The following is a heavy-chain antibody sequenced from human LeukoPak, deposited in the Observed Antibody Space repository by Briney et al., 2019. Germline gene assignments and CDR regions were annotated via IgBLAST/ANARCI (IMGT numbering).Heavy chain of an antibody. CDR2: ISGSGGST. V-gene: IGHV3-23*01. J-gene: IGHJ6*03. CDR1: GFTFNSYW. Sequence: PGGSLRLSCAASGFTFNSYWMSWVRQAPGKGLEWVSAISGSGGSTYYADSVKGRFTISRDNSKNTLYLQMNSLRAEDTAVYYCAKDRGAGYYDSSGYLLYYYMDVWGKGTTVTISS. D-gene: IGHD3-22*01. CDR3: AKDRGAGYYDSSGYLLYYYMDV.